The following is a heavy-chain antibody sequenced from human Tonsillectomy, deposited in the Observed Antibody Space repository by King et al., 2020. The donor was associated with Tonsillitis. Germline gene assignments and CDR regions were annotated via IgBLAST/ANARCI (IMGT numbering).Heavy chain of an antibody. CDR3: ARNGRRYYDGSGFALLDYFDY. J-gene: IGHJ4*02. CDR2: INWNGGST. CDR1: GFTFDDYG. D-gene: IGHD3-22*01. Sequence: VQLVESGGGVVRPGGSLRLSCAASGFTFDDYGMSWVRQAPGKGLEWVSGINWNGGSTGYADSVKGRFTISRDNAKNSLYLQMYSLRAEDTALYYCARNGRRYYDGSGFALLDYFDYWGLGTLAT. V-gene: IGHV3-20*04.